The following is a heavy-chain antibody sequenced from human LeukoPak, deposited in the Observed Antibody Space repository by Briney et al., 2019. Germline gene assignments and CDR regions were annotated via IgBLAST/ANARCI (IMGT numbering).Heavy chain of an antibody. CDR3: ARDLAGETDAFDI. CDR2: ISAYNGST. CDR1: GYTFTSYG. J-gene: IGHJ3*02. Sequence: ASVKVSCKASGYTFTSYGISWVRQAPGQGLEWMGWISAYNGSTNYAQKLQGRVTMTTDTSTSTAYMELRSMRSDDTAVYYCARDLAGETDAFDIWGQGTMVTVSS. D-gene: IGHD7-27*01. V-gene: IGHV1-18*01.